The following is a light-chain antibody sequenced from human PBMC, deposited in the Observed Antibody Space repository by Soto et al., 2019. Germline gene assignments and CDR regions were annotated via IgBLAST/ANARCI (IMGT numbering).Light chain of an antibody. CDR2: GAS. CDR3: QQYGSSPTT. CDR1: QSVFNNH. J-gene: IGKJ1*01. V-gene: IGKV3-20*01. Sequence: IVLTHSPGTLSLSPGERATLSCRASQSVFNNHIGWYQQKPGQAPRRLIFGASFRATGIPDRFSGSGSGTDFTLTISRLEPEDFAVYYCQQYGSSPTTFGQGTKVDIK.